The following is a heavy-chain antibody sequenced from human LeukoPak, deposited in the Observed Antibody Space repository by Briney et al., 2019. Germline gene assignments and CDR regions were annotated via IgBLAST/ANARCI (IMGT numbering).Heavy chain of an antibody. CDR2: IYTSGST. J-gene: IGHJ3*02. Sequence: PSETLSLTCTVSGGSISSYYWSWIRQPAGKGLEWIGRIYTSGSTNYNPSLKSRVTMSVDTSKSQFSLKLSSVTAADTAVYYCASAGIAAAGTEDAFDIWGQGTMVTVSS. CDR1: GGSISSYY. D-gene: IGHD6-13*01. CDR3: ASAGIAAAGTEDAFDI. V-gene: IGHV4-4*07.